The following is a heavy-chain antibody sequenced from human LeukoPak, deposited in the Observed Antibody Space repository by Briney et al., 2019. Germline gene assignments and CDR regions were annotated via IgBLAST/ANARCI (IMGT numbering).Heavy chain of an antibody. V-gene: IGHV4-34*01. Sequence: SETLSLTCAVYGGSFSGYYWSWIRQPPGTGLEWIGEINHSGSTNYNPSLKSRVTISVDTSKNQFSLKLSSVTAADTAVYYCARGWGMGYYFDYWGQGTLVTVSS. CDR2: INHSGST. J-gene: IGHJ4*02. CDR3: ARGWGMGYYFDY. CDR1: GGSFSGYY. D-gene: IGHD7-27*01.